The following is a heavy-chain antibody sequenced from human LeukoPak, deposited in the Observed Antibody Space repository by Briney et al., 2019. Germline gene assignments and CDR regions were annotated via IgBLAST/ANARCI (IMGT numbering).Heavy chain of an antibody. CDR3: ARGICSGGSCYFGISGNWFDP. J-gene: IGHJ5*02. Sequence: SQTLSLTCTVSGVSISSGDYYWSWIRQPPGKGLEWIGYIYYSGSTYYNPSLKSRVTISVDTSKNQFSLKLSSVTAADTAVYYCARGICSGGSCYFGISGNWFDPWGQGTLVTVSS. CDR1: GVSISSGDYY. D-gene: IGHD2-15*01. CDR2: IYYSGST. V-gene: IGHV4-30-4*01.